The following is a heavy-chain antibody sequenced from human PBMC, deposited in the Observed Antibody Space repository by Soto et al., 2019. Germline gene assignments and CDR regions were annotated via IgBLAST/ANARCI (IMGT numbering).Heavy chain of an antibody. CDR3: PRDNVVSAVTFDS. Sequence: XRILSLVCTVSGGPFSSGDYYWSWIRQPPGKGLEWIGYIYYSGRTNYNPSLKSRVTISLDTSKNQFSLELTSVTAADTAMYYCPRDNVVSAVTFDSWGQGTMVTVSS. CDR1: GGPFSSGDYY. V-gene: IGHV4-61*08. CDR2: IYYSGRT. J-gene: IGHJ4*02. D-gene: IGHD2-2*01.